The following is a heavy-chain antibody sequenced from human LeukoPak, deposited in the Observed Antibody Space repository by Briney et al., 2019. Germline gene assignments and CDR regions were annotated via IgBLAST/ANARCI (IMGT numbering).Heavy chain of an antibody. CDR1: GYTFTNYA. CDR3: ARSNTARASNCFDP. J-gene: IGHJ5*02. Sequence: GASVKVSCKASGYTFTNYAVNWVRQAPGQGLEWMGWINTNTGNPTYAQGFTGRFVFSLDTSVSTAYLQISSLKAEDTAVYYCARSNTARASNCFDPWGQGTLVTVSS. V-gene: IGHV7-4-1*02. D-gene: IGHD5-18*01. CDR2: INTNTGNP.